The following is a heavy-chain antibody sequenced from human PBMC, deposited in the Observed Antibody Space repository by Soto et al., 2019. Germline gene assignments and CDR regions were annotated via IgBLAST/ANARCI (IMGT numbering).Heavy chain of an antibody. Sequence: SETLSLTCTVSGGSISSGGYYWSWIRQHPGKGLEWIGYIYYSGSTYYNPSLKSRVTISVDTSKNQFSLKLSSVTAADTAVYYCAREIADYGDSDYFDYWGQGTLVT. CDR1: GGSISSGGYY. CDR2: IYYSGST. CDR3: AREIADYGDSDYFDY. J-gene: IGHJ4*02. D-gene: IGHD4-17*01. V-gene: IGHV4-31*03.